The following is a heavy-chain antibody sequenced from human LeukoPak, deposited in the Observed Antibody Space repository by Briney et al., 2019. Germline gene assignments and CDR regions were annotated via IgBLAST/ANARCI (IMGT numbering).Heavy chain of an antibody. Sequence: SETLSLTCAVYGGSFSGYFWSWIRQPPGKGLEWIGEIKHSGSTNYSPSLNSRVSISIDASRNQFSLKLNSVTAAATAVYYCARALPGYFDTSGYYFDTWGQGTLVTVSS. V-gene: IGHV4-34*01. CDR2: IKHSGST. CDR1: GGSFSGYF. J-gene: IGHJ4*02. D-gene: IGHD3-22*01. CDR3: ARALPGYFDTSGYYFDT.